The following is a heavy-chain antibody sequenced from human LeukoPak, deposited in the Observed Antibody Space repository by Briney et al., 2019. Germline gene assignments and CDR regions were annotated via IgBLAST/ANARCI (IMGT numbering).Heavy chain of an antibody. V-gene: IGHV3-21*01. CDR1: GFTFSSYS. J-gene: IGHJ6*03. D-gene: IGHD2-8*01. CDR3: ARVGGGYCSNGVYYRGGDYYMDV. CDR2: IISSGSYR. Sequence: GGSLRLSCAVSGFTFSSYSMNWVRQAPGKGLEWVSSIISSGSYRKCADSVKGRFTISRDNAKKSLYLQMNSLGAEDTAVYYCARVGGGYCSNGVYYRGGDYYMDVWGRGTTVTVSS.